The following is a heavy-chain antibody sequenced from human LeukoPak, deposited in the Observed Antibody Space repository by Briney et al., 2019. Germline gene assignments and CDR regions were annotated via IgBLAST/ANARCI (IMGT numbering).Heavy chain of an antibody. V-gene: IGHV3-48*04. CDR2: ISSSSSTI. D-gene: IGHD3-16*01. Sequence: GGSLRLSCAASGFTFSSYSMNWVRQAPGKGLEWVSYISSSSSTIYYADSVKGRFTISRDNAKNSLYLQMNSLRAEDTAVCYCAREITGWFDPWGQGTLVTVSS. CDR1: GFTFSSYS. J-gene: IGHJ5*02. CDR3: AREITGWFDP.